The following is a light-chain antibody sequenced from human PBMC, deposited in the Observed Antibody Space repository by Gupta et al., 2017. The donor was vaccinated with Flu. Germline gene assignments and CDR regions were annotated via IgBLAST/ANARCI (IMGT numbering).Light chain of an antibody. V-gene: IGKV1-33*01. CDR3: QQYET. CDR2: DAS. Sequence: MTQSPSSLSASVGDRVTITCQASQDISNYLNWYQQKPGKAPKLLIYDASNLETGVPSRFSGSGSGTDFTFTISSLQPEDIATYYCQQYETFGQGTKLEIK. CDR1: QDISNY. J-gene: IGKJ2*01.